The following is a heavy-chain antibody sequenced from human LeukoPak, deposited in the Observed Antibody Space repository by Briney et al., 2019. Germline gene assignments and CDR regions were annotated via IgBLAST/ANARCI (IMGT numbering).Heavy chain of an antibody. J-gene: IGHJ5*02. CDR1: GGSISSSSYY. D-gene: IGHD3-10*01. Sequence: PSETLSLTCTVSGGSISSSSYYWGWIRQPPGKGLEWIGSIYYSGSTYYNPSLKSRVTISVDTSKNQFSLKLSSVTAAGTAVYYCARRRTMVRGVKNWFDPWGQGTLVTVSS. CDR2: IYYSGST. V-gene: IGHV4-39*01. CDR3: ARRRTMVRGVKNWFDP.